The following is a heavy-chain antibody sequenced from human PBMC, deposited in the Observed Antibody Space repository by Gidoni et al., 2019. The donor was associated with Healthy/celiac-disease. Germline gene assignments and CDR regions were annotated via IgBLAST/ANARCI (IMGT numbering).Heavy chain of an antibody. CDR2: MNPNSGNT. Sequence: QVQLVQSGAEVKKPGASVKVSCQASGYTFTSYDITWVRQATGQGLEWMGWMNPNSGNTGYAQKFQGRVTMTRNTSISTAYMELSSLRSEDTAVYYCARGRFVNYYGSGPLDYWGQGTLVTVSS. V-gene: IGHV1-8*01. J-gene: IGHJ4*02. CDR1: GYTFTSYD. D-gene: IGHD3-10*01. CDR3: ARGRFVNYYGSGPLDY.